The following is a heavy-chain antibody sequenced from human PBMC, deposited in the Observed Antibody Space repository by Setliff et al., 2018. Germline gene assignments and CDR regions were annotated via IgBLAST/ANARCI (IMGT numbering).Heavy chain of an antibody. V-gene: IGHV4-61*09. CDR1: GDSISSRRNY. CDR3: ARAHTWSLPNDNSGYPGWFDP. Sequence: SETLSLTCTVSGDSISSRRNYWGWFRQPAGKELEWIGEINHSGSTNYNPSLKSRVTISVDTSKNHVSLKLSSVTAADTAVYYCARAHTWSLPNDNSGYPGWFDPWGQGTLVTVSS. CDR2: INHSGST. J-gene: IGHJ5*02. D-gene: IGHD3-22*01.